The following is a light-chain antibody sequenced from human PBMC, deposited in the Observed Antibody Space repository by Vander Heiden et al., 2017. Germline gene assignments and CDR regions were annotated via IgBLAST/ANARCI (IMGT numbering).Light chain of an antibody. CDR3: QQYGSSSALT. V-gene: IGKV3-20*01. J-gene: IGKJ4*01. CDR1: QSVSSSY. CDR2: CAS. Sequence: EIVLTQSPGTRSLSPGERATLSCRASQSVSSSYLAWYQQKPGQAPRLLIYCASSRATGIPDRFSGSGSGTAFTLTISRLEPEDFAVYYCQQYGSSSALTFGGGTKVEIK.